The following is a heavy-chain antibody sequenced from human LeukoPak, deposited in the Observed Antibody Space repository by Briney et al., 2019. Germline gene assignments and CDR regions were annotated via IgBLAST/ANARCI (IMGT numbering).Heavy chain of an antibody. CDR2: IWYGGSNK. V-gene: IGHV3-33*06. D-gene: IGHD6-19*01. J-gene: IGHJ6*03. CDR1: GFTFSSYC. Sequence: GGSLRLSCAASGFTFSSYCMHWVRQAPGKGLEWVAVIWYGGSNKYYADSVKGGFTISRDNSKNTLYLQMNSLRAEDTAVYYCAKDGRSSGWTNWGYYYMHVWGKGTTVTVSS. CDR3: AKDGRSSGWTNWGYYYMHV.